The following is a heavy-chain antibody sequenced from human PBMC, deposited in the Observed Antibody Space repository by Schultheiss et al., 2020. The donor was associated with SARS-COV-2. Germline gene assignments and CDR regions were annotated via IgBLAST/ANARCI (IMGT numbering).Heavy chain of an antibody. CDR3: ATTTVVTPRNWYFDL. CDR1: GYTFTGYY. J-gene: IGHJ2*01. D-gene: IGHD4-23*01. V-gene: IGHV1-2*02. CDR2: INPNSGGT. Sequence: AAGKVSCKASGYTFTGYYMHWVRQAPGQGLEWMGWINPNSGGTNYAQKFQGRVTMTRDTSISTAYMELSRLRSDDTAVYYCATTTVVTPRNWYFDLWGRGTLVTVSS.